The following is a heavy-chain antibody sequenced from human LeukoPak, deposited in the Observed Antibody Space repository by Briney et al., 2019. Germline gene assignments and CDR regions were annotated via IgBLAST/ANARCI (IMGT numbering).Heavy chain of an antibody. CDR2: VNPSGGST. CDR3: ARNRPVYGGVDY. J-gene: IGHJ4*02. CDR1: GYTFTSYY. D-gene: IGHD4-23*01. Sequence: ASVKVSCKASGYTFTSYYMHWVRQAPGQGLEWMGIVNPSGGSTSYAQKFQGRVTMTRDTSTSTVYMELRSLRSEDTAVYYCARNRPVYGGVDYWGQGTLVTVSS. V-gene: IGHV1-46*01.